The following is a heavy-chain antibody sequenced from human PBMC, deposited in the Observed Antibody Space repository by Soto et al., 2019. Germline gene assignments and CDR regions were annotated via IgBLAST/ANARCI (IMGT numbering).Heavy chain of an antibody. J-gene: IGHJ6*02. Sequence: TGGSLRLSWTASGFTFGDYAMSWVRQAPGKGLEWVGFIRSKAYGGTTEYAASVEGRFTISRDDSKSIAYLQMNSLKTEDTAVYYCIRYCRSTSCYTSDGYYYYYGMAGLGLCTTVTV. CDR3: IRYCRSTSCYTSDGYYYYYGMAG. V-gene: IGHV3-49*04. CDR1: GFTFGDYA. CDR2: IRSKAYGGTT. D-gene: IGHD2-2*02.